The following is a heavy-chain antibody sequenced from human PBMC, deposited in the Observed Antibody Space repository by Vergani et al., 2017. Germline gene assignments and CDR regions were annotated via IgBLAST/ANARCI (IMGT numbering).Heavy chain of an antibody. V-gene: IGHV4-30-2*01. Sequence: QLQLQESGSGLVKPSQTLSLTCAVSGGSISSGGYSWSWIRQPPGKGLEWIGYIYHSGSTYYNPSLKSRVTISVDRSKNQFSLKLSSVTAADTAVYYCARLRYDSSGYYYGNCFDYWGQGTLVTVSS. CDR1: GGSISSGGYS. J-gene: IGHJ4*02. CDR3: ARLRYDSSGYYYGNCFDY. CDR2: IYHSGST. D-gene: IGHD3-22*01.